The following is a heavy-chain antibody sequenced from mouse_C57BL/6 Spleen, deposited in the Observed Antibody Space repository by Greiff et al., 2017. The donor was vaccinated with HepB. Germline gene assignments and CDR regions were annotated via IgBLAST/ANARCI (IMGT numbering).Heavy chain of an antibody. CDR2: IDPETGGT. CDR3: TTVATVVAKEWFAY. CDR1: GYTFTDYE. J-gene: IGHJ3*01. Sequence: VKLVESGAELVRPGASVTLSCKASGYTFTDYEMHWVKQTPVHGLEWIGAIDPETGGTAYNQKFKGKAILTADKSSSTAYMELRSLTSEDSAVYYCTTVATVVAKEWFAYWGQGTLVTVSA. V-gene: IGHV1-15*01. D-gene: IGHD1-1*01.